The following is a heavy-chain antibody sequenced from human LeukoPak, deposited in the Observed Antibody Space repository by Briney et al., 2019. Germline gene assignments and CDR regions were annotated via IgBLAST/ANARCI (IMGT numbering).Heavy chain of an antibody. D-gene: IGHD3-10*01. J-gene: IGHJ3*02. CDR3: ASPRGVTGAFDI. CDR2: IYYSGST. Sequence: SETLSLTCTVSGDSISSNTYYWSWIRQPPGKGLEWIGYIYYSGSTNYNPSLKSRVTMSVDTSKNQFSLKLSSVTAADTAVYYCASPRGVTGAFDIWGQGTMVTVSS. CDR1: GDSISSNTYY. V-gene: IGHV4-61*01.